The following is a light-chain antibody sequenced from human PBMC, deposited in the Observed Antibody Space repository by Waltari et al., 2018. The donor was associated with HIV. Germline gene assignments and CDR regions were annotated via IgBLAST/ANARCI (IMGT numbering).Light chain of an antibody. CDR1: QSVSSY. Sequence: EIVLTQSPATLSLSPGERATLSCRASQSVSSYLAWYQQKPGQAPRLLIYEASNRATGIPARFSGSGSGTDFTLTISSLEPEDFAVYYCHQRSNWPPGFTFGPGTKVDIK. CDR2: EAS. CDR3: HQRSNWPPGFT. V-gene: IGKV3-11*01. J-gene: IGKJ3*01.